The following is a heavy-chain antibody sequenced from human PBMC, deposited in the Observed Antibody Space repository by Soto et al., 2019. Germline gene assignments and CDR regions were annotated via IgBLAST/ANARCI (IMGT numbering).Heavy chain of an antibody. Sequence: ASVKVSCKASGYTFTGQYMHWVRQAPGQGLEWMGWINPNTGGTNYAQNFQGRVALTRDTSISTAYMELSSLRSDDTAVLYCAASSSWRYNWFDPWGQGTLVTVSS. CDR3: AASSSWRYNWFDP. CDR1: GYTFTGQY. CDR2: INPNTGGT. D-gene: IGHD3-22*01. J-gene: IGHJ5*02. V-gene: IGHV1-2*02.